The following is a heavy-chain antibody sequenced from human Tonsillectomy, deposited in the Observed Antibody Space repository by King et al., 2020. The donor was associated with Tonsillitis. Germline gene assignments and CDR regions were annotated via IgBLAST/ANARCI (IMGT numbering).Heavy chain of an antibody. CDR2: IYYSGST. CDR3: AADSSGYYPYYFDY. CDR1: GGSISSYY. D-gene: IGHD3-22*01. Sequence: QLQESGPGLVKPSETLSLTCTVSGGSISSYYWSWIRQPPGKGLDWIGYIYYSGSTNYNPSLKSRVTISVDTSKNQFSPKLSSVTAADTAVYYCAADSSGYYPYYFDYWGEGTLVTVSS. J-gene: IGHJ4*02. V-gene: IGHV4-59*01.